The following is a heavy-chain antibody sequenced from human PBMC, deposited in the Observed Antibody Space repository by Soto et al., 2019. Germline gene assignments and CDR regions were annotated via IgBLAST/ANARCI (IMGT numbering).Heavy chain of an antibody. J-gene: IGHJ3*02. CDR1: GFTFRSYG. CDR2: ISYDGSNK. CDR3: AKGGVGSTSNAFDI. V-gene: IGHV3-30*18. Sequence: QVQLVESGGGVVQPGRSLRLSCAASGFTFRSYGMHWVRQAPAKGLEWVAVISYDGSNKYYADSVKGRFTISRDNSKNTLYLQMSSLRAEDTAVYYCAKGGVGSTSNAFDIWSQGTMVTVSS. D-gene: IGHD1-26*01.